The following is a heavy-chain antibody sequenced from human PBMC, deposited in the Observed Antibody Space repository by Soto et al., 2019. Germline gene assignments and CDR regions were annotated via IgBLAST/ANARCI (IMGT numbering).Heavy chain of an antibody. CDR2: IYSGGRT. J-gene: IGHJ4*02. V-gene: IGHV3-66*01. CDR3: AREGVAGHNRVFVY. CDR1: GFTVSTSY. D-gene: IGHD1-1*01. Sequence: SPKLFRAGSGFTVSTSYMSWVRQAPGKGLEWVSFIYSGGRTYYADSVKDRFTVSRDNSKNTLYLQMSSLRVDDTAVYYCAREGVAGHNRVFVYCGQRTSVTVSA.